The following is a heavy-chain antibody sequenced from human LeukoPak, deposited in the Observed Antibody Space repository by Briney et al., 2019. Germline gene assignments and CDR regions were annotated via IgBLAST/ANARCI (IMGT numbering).Heavy chain of an antibody. Sequence: QSGGSLRLSCAASGFSVRGSFMNWVRQAPGKGLEWVSLLSNTENSFYADSVKGRFTLSRDISNNTLYLHMHSLRGEDTAVYFCARAIGVVDCGTQTCYPYHFDKWGRGTLVTVSS. CDR1: GFSVRGSF. J-gene: IGHJ4*02. CDR3: ARAIGVVDCGTQTCYPYHFDK. D-gene: IGHD2-21*01. V-gene: IGHV3-66*01. CDR2: LSNTENS.